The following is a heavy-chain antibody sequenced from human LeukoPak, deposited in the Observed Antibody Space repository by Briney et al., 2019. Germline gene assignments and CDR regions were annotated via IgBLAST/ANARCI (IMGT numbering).Heavy chain of an antibody. CDR1: GFTFSSDS. CDR2: ISSSSSYI. D-gene: IGHD2-21*02. Sequence: GASLRLSCAASGFTFSSDSMNWVRQAPGKGLEWVSSISSSSSYIYYADSVKGRFTISRDNAKNSLYLQMNSLRAEDTAVYYCARKGSREVVTVSDAFDIWGQGTMVTVSS. V-gene: IGHV3-21*01. CDR3: ARKGSREVVTVSDAFDI. J-gene: IGHJ3*02.